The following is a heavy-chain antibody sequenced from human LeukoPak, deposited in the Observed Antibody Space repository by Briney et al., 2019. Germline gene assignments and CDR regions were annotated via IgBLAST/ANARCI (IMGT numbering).Heavy chain of an antibody. D-gene: IGHD3-10*02. CDR2: ISSNGSTI. CDR1: GFTFSSYS. Sequence: WGSLRLSCAASGFTFSSYSMNWVRQAPGKGLEWVSYISSNGSTIYYADSVKGRFTISRDNAKNSLYLQMNSLRAEDTAVYYCAELGITMIGGVWGKGTTLTISP. V-gene: IGHV3-48*04. CDR3: AELGITMIGGV. J-gene: IGHJ6*04.